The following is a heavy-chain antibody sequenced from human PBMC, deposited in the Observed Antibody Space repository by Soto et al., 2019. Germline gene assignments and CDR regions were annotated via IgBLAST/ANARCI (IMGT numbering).Heavy chain of an antibody. Sequence: GGSLRLSCAVSGFTFSSYAMSWVRQAPGKGLEWVSAISGSGGSTYYADSVKGRFTISRDNSKNTLYLQMNSLRAEDTAVYYCAKDYHLSHIVVVPDALDIWGQGTMVTVSS. V-gene: IGHV3-23*01. CDR1: GFTFSSYA. J-gene: IGHJ3*02. CDR3: AKDYHLSHIVVVPDALDI. CDR2: ISGSGGST. D-gene: IGHD2-21*01.